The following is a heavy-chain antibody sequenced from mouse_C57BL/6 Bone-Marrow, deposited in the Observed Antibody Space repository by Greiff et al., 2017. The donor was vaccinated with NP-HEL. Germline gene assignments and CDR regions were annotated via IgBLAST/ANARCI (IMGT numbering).Heavy chain of an antibody. CDR2: ISYDGSN. J-gene: IGHJ2*01. Sequence: EVQLQQSGPGLVKPSQSLSLTCSVTGYSITSGYYWNWIRQFPGNKLEWMGYISYDGSNNYNPSLKNRISITRDTSNNQSFLKLNSVTTEDSATYYCARKAGSSLFDYWGQGTTLTVSS. CDR1: GYSITSGYY. CDR3: ARKAGSSLFDY. D-gene: IGHD1-1*01. V-gene: IGHV3-6*01.